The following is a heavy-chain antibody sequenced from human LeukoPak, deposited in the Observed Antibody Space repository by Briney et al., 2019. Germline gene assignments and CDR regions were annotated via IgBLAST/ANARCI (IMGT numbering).Heavy chain of an antibody. CDR1: GGTFSSYA. J-gene: IGHJ4*02. CDR2: IIPILGIA. CDR3: ARVPNSDIVVVPAAIPAPYFDY. Sequence: SVKVSCKASGGTFSSYAISWVRQAPGQGLEWMGRIIPILGIANYAQKFQGRVTITADESTSTAYMELSSLRSEDTAVYYCARVPNSDIVVVPAAIPAPYFDYWGQGTLVTVSS. V-gene: IGHV1-69*04. D-gene: IGHD2-2*02.